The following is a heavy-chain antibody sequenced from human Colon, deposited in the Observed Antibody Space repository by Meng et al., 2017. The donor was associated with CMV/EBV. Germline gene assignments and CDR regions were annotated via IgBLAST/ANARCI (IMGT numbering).Heavy chain of an antibody. CDR3: ARGPGATVTTGFDY. D-gene: IGHD4-11*01. CDR1: GFTVTTSW. Sequence: GGSLRLSCAASGFTVTTSWMHWVRQAPGKGLDWVARINGNGISVSYADSVKGRFTISIDNAKSVVYLEMNSLTAEDTAVYYCARGPGATVTTGFDYWGQGTLVTVSS. V-gene: IGHV3-74*01. J-gene: IGHJ4*02. CDR2: INGNGISV.